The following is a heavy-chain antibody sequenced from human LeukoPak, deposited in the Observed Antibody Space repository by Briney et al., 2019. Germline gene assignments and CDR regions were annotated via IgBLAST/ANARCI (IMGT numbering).Heavy chain of an antibody. Sequence: GGSLRLSCAASGFTLSDYYMEWVRQAPGKGLEWVGRSRNKDKSYTTDYAASVKGRFTISRDDSKNSLYLQMNSLKSEDTAVYYTRDAFADYWGQGTLVAVSS. V-gene: IGHV3-72*01. CDR3: RDAFADY. D-gene: IGHD5-24*01. J-gene: IGHJ4*02. CDR1: GFTLSDYY. CDR2: SRNKDKSYTT.